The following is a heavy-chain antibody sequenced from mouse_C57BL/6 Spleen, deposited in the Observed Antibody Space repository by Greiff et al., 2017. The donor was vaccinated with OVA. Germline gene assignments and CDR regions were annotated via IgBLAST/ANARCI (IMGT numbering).Heavy chain of an antibody. CDR1: GYTFTSYW. Sequence: VQLQQPGAELVRPGSSVKLSCKASGYTFTSYWMHWVKQRPIQGLEWIGNIDPSDSETHYNQKFKDKATLTVDKSSSTAYMQLSSLTSEDSAVYYCAREGYYYGSTYYFDYWGQGTTLTVSS. J-gene: IGHJ2*01. V-gene: IGHV1-52*01. CDR2: IDPSDSET. CDR3: AREGYYYGSTYYFDY. D-gene: IGHD1-1*01.